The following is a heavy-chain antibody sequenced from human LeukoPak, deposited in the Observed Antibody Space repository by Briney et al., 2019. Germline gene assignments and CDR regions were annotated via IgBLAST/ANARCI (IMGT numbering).Heavy chain of an antibody. CDR2: IYPGDSDT. Sequence: GESLKISCKGSGYSFTSYWTGWVRQMPGKGLEWMGIIYPGDSDTRYSPSFQGQVTISADKSISTAYLQWSSLKASDTAMYYCARQGAVTYYYDSSGYGYWGQGTLVTVSS. D-gene: IGHD3-22*01. J-gene: IGHJ4*02. V-gene: IGHV5-51*01. CDR1: GYSFTSYW. CDR3: ARQGAVTYYYDSSGYGY.